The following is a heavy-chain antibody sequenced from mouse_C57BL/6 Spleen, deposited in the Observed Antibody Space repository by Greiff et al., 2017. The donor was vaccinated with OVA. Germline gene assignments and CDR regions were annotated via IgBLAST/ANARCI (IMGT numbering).Heavy chain of an antibody. D-gene: IGHD1-1*01. CDR3: AIEWGYYGSSYRYFDV. V-gene: IGHV1-55*01. CDR1: GYTFTSYW. CDR2: IYPGSGST. J-gene: IGHJ1*03. Sequence: QVHVKQPGAELVKPGASVKMSCKASGYTFTSYWITWVKQRPGQGLEWIGDIYPGSGSTNYNEKFKRKATLAVDTSSSTAYMQLSSLTSEDSAVYYCAIEWGYYGSSYRYFDVWGTGTTVTVSS.